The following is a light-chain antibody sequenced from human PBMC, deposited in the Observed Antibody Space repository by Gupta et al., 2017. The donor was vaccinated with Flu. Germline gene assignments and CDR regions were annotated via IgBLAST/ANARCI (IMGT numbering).Light chain of an antibody. CDR3: QVWDASADHPWL. J-gene: IGLJ2*01. CDR2: GDS. V-gene: IGLV3-21*02. CDR1: NIGSKS. Sequence: SYVLTQPPSVSVAPGQTARITCGGNNIGSKSVHWYQQKPGQAPVLVVYGDSVRTVGVTERFSGSNSGNTATLTISRVEAGDEADYFCQVWDASADHPWLFGGGTKLTVL.